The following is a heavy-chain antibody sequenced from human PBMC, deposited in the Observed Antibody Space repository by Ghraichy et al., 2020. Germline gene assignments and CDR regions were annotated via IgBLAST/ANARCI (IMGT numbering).Heavy chain of an antibody. D-gene: IGHD4-17*01. J-gene: IGHJ4*02. CDR1: GFTFSTYA. Sequence: GGSLRLSCAASGFTFSTYAMHWVRQAPGKGLEWLAVISNDGTNKNYADSVKGRFTISRDNSKNTLYLQMNSLRAEDTTVYYCARSPNGDYEAYFDYWGQGTLVTVSS. CDR2: ISNDGTNK. V-gene: IGHV3-30-3*01. CDR3: ARSPNGDYEAYFDY.